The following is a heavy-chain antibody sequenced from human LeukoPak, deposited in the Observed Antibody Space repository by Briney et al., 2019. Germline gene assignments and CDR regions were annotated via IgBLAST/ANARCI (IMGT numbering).Heavy chain of an antibody. CDR2: ISAYNGNT. Sequence: ASVKVSCKASGYTFTIYGISWVRQAPGQGLEWMGWISAYNGNTNYAQKLQGRVTMTTDTSTSTAYMELRSLRSDDTAVYYCAREVIGFGDYGDYGGYFDYWGQGTLVTVSS. V-gene: IGHV1-18*01. J-gene: IGHJ4*02. CDR1: GYTFTIYG. CDR3: AREVIGFGDYGDYGGYFDY. D-gene: IGHD4-17*01.